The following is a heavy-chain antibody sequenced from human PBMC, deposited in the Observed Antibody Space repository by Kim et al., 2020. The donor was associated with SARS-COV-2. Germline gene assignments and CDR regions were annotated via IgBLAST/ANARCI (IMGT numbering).Heavy chain of an antibody. D-gene: IGHD1-26*01. Sequence: TNYAQEVQGRVTMTRDTSTSTVYMELSSLRSEDTAVYYCTKYSGRNPFDYWGQGTLVTVSS. J-gene: IGHJ4*02. CDR2: T. CDR3: TKYSGRNPFDY. V-gene: IGHV1-46*01.